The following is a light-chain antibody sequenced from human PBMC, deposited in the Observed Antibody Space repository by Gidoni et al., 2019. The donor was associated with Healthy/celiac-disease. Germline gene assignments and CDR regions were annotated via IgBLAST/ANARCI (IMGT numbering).Light chain of an antibody. J-gene: IGKJ2*01. V-gene: IGKV1-5*03. CDR3: QQYNSYLYT. CDR1: QSISSW. CDR2: KAS. Sequence: DIQMTQSPSTLSASVGDRVTITCRASQSISSWLAWYQQKPGKAPNLLIYKASSLESGVPSRFSGSGSGTEFTLTISSLQPDDFATYYCQQYNSYLYTFGQTTKLEIK.